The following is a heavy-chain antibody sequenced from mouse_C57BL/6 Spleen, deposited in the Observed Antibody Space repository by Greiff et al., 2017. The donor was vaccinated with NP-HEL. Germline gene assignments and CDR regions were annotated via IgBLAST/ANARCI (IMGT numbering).Heavy chain of an antibody. Sequence: VNLVESGPELVKPGASVKISCKASGYAFSSSWMNWVKQRPGKGLEWIGRIYPGDGDTNYNGKFKGKATLTADKSSSTAYMQLSSLTSEDSAVYFCARRELDYYGSSYDYFDYWGQGTTLTVSS. D-gene: IGHD1-1*01. V-gene: IGHV1-82*01. CDR3: ARRELDYYGSSYDYFDY. CDR2: IYPGDGDT. J-gene: IGHJ2*01. CDR1: GYAFSSSW.